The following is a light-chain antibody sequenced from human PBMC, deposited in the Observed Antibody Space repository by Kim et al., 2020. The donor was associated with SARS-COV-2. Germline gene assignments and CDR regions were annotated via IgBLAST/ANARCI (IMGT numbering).Light chain of an antibody. Sequence: GQSITIACTGTSSDVGGYNYVACYQQHPGKAPKLMIYDVSKRPSGVSNRFSGSKSGNTASLTISGLQAEDEADYYCSSYTSSSTVVFGGGTKLTVL. CDR1: SSDVGGYNY. CDR3: SSYTSSSTVV. V-gene: IGLV2-14*03. CDR2: DVS. J-gene: IGLJ2*01.